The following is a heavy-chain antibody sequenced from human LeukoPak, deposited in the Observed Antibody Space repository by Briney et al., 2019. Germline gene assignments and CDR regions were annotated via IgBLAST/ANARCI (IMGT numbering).Heavy chain of an antibody. D-gene: IGHD3-3*01. V-gene: IGHV1-8*01. J-gene: IGHJ4*02. CDR1: GYTFTSYD. CDR3: ARDYDFWSGYPRVFDY. CDR2: MNPNSGNT. Sequence: GASVKVSCKASGYTFTSYDINWVRQATGQGLEWMGWMNPNSGNTGYAQKFQGRVTMTRDTSISTAYMELSRLRSDDTAVYYCARDYDFWSGYPRVFDYWGQGTLVTVSS.